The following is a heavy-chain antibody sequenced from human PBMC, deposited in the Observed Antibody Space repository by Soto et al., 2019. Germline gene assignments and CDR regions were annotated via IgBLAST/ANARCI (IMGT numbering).Heavy chain of an antibody. J-gene: IGHJ5*02. CDR2: VYYIGST. CDR1: GGSISGSTHY. V-gene: IGHV4-31*03. CDR3: ARERYYGGNGWNWFDP. Sequence: PSETLSLTCTVSGGSISGSTHYWAWIRQAPGKGLEWIGYVYYIGSTYYNPSLMSRLTISVDTSKNQFSLKLSSVTAADTAVYYCARERYYGGNGWNWFDPWGQGTLVTVSS. D-gene: IGHD4-17*01.